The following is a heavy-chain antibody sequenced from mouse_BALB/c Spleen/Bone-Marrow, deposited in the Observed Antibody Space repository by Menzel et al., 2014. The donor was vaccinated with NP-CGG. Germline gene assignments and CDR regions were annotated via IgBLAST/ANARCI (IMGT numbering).Heavy chain of an antibody. D-gene: IGHD2-1*01. J-gene: IGHJ2*01. CDR3: VRGNYGNYVDYFDF. CDR1: GFTFSNYG. Sequence: EVKLMESGGGLVQPGGSLKLSCAASGFTFSNYGMSWVRQTPDKRLELVATINSNGGSTYYPDSVKGRFTISRDTAKNTLYLQMSSLKSEETAMYYCVRGNYGNYVDYFDFWGQGTTLTVPS. CDR2: INSNGGST. V-gene: IGHV5-6-3*01.